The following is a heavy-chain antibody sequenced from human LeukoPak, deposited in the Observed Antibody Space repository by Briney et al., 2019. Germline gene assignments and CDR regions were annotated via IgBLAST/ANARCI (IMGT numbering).Heavy chain of an antibody. CDR1: GFTISDYG. CDR3: ARDEYRSSYYLDY. V-gene: IGHV3-33*01. J-gene: IGHJ4*02. CDR2: IWYDGSNK. D-gene: IGHD6-6*01. Sequence: GGSLRLSCAASGFTISDYGMHWVRQAPGKGLEWVAVIWYDGSNKYYADSVKGRFTISRDNSKNTLYLQMNSLRAEDTAVYHCARDEYRSSYYLDYWGQGTLVTVSS.